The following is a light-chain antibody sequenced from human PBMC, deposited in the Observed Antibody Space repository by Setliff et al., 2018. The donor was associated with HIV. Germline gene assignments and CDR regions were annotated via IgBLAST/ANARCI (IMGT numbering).Light chain of an antibody. J-gene: IGLJ1*01. V-gene: IGLV2-14*03. Sequence: QSALTQPASVSGSPGQSTTISCTGTSSDVGTYNYVSWYQQHPGKAPKLIIYDVSKRPSGVSNRFSGSKSGNTASLTISGLQAEDEADYHCSSYTSSSTYVFGTGTKVTVL. CDR1: SSDVGTYNY. CDR3: SSYTSSSTYV. CDR2: DVS.